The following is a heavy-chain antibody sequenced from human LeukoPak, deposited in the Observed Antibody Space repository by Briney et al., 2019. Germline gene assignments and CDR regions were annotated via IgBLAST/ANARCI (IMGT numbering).Heavy chain of an antibody. J-gene: IGHJ4*02. CDR2: ISGSGNDI. Sequence: GGSLRLSCAASGFSFSSYGMNWVSQAPGKGLEWLSYISGSGNDIYYADSVKGRFNSYRDNAKNSLYLQLNSLRAEDTAVYYCASPLGEAIFHWGQGTLVTVSS. V-gene: IGHV3-48*03. CDR3: ASPLGEAIFH. CDR1: GFSFSSYG. D-gene: IGHD3-16*01.